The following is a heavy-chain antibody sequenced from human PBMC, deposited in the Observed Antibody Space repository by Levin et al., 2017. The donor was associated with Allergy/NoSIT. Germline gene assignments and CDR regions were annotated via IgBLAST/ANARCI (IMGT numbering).Heavy chain of an antibody. Sequence: SETLSLTCTVSGGSISSTSDYWAWIRQPPGTGLEWIGSFYYSGFIYRNPSLKSRVTISVDTSKSHLSLKLNSVTAADTALYSCARHRRVAVAATYWFDSWGQGTLVTVSS. CDR3: ARHRRVAVAATYWFDS. V-gene: IGHV4-39*01. CDR2: FYYSGFI. CDR1: GGSISSTSDY. D-gene: IGHD2-15*01. J-gene: IGHJ5*01.